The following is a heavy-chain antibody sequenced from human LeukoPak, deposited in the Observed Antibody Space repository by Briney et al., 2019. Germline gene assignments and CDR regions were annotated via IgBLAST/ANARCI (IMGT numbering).Heavy chain of an antibody. CDR2: LYSAGAT. V-gene: IGHV3-53*01. D-gene: IGHD3-10*01. J-gene: IGHJ4*02. CDR3: ASGEVGVRKYYSDPFHH. CDR1: RFTVSSNY. Sequence: PGGSLRLSCAVSRFTVSSNYMSWVRQAPGKGLEWVSILYSAGATYYADSVRGRFTIARDNSKNTVFLQMNSLRAEDTAVYYCASGEVGVRKYYSDPFHHWGQGTLVTVSS.